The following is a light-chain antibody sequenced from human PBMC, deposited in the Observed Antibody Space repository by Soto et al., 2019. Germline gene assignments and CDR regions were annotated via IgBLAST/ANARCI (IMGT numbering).Light chain of an antibody. Sequence: EIVLTQSPATLSLSPGERATLSCRASQRISNYLAWYQQRPGQAPRLLIYDASNSATGIPARFSGSGSGTDFSLTISSLEPEDVGVYYCLQRSSWPPVTFGGGTKVEIK. CDR1: QRISNY. J-gene: IGKJ4*01. CDR2: DAS. V-gene: IGKV3-11*01. CDR3: LQRSSWPPVT.